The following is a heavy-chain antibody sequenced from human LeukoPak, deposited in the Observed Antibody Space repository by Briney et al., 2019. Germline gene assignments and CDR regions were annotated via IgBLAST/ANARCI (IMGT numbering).Heavy chain of an antibody. CDR3: TKEVWGSYAD. J-gene: IGHJ4*02. Sequence: PGGPLRLSCAASGFTFSSYAMTWVRQAPGKGRDGVGAISRGALDIYYAHSVKGRFTISRDDSKNALYLQISNLRAEDTALYYCTKEVWGSYADWGQGTLVTVSS. D-gene: IGHD3-16*01. CDR2: ISRGALDI. CDR1: GFTFSSYA. V-gene: IGHV3-23*01.